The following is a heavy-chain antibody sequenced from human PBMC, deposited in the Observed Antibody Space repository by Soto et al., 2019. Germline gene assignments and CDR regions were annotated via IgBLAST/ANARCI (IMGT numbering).Heavy chain of an antibody. D-gene: IGHD3-16*01. CDR3: ARDGLPLHWFDP. V-gene: IGHV3-11*06. CDR2: ISSSSSYT. Sequence: VGSLRLSGAASGFTFSDYYMSWIRQAPGKGLEWVSYISSSSSYTNYADSVKGRFTISRDNAKNSLYLQMNSLRAEDTAVYYCARDGLPLHWFDPWGQGTLVTVSS. J-gene: IGHJ5*02. CDR1: GFTFSDYY.